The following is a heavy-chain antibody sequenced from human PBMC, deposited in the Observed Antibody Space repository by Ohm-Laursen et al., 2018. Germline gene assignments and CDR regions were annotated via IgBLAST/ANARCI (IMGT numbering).Heavy chain of an antibody. V-gene: IGHV1-18*01. CDR3: ARDSLAGVHYYYGMDV. CDR1: GYTFTSYG. D-gene: IGHD7-27*01. Sequence: GASVKVSCNASGYTFTSYGISWVRQAPGQGLEWMGWSNPHNANRNFAQKFQGRVTMTADTSTNTAYMELRGLRSDDSAVYYCARDSLAGVHYYYGMDVWGQGTTVTVSS. J-gene: IGHJ6*02. CDR2: SNPHNANR.